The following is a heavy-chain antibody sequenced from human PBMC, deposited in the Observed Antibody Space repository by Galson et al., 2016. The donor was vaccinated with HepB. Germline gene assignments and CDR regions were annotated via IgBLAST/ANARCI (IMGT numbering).Heavy chain of an antibody. Sequence: SVKVSCKASGYTFTTYYIHWVRQAPGQGLDWMGIINPRGGSTSNAQKFQGRVTMTRDTSTSTVYMELSSLRSEDTAVYYCARDQDRVLWFGELLSNDEYHYFGRDVWGQGTTVTVSS. CDR3: ARDQDRVLWFGELLSNDEYHYFGRDV. D-gene: IGHD3-10*01. J-gene: IGHJ6*02. CDR1: GYTFTTYY. V-gene: IGHV1-46*01. CDR2: INPRGGST.